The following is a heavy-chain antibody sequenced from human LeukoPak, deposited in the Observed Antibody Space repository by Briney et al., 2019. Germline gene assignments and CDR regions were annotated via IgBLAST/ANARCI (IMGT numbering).Heavy chain of an antibody. Sequence: GGSLRLSCAASGFTFSTYSMNWVSQAPGKGLEWVSSISTSSTYIYYADSVKGRFTISRDNAKNSLYLQMNSLRAEDTAVYYCARHEPVITLSSYYYGMDVWGPGTTVTVSS. J-gene: IGHJ6*02. CDR1: GFTFSTYS. D-gene: IGHD1-14*01. CDR3: ARHEPVITLSSYYYGMDV. V-gene: IGHV3-21*01. CDR2: ISTSSTYI.